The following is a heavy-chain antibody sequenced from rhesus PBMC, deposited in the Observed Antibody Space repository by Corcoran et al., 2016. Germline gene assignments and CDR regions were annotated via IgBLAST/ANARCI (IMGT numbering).Heavy chain of an antibody. V-gene: IGHV4-160*01. J-gene: IGHJ3*01. D-gene: IGHD5-24*01. CDR1: GGSISSNY. Sequence: QVQLQQWGEGLVKPSETLSLTCPVYGGSISSNYWSWIRQHPGKGLEWFGRIRSGGSTNYNPSLKSRVTISIDTSKNQFSLKLSSVTAADTAVYYCARVSGYTADDAFDFWGQGLRVTVSS. CDR2: IRSGGST. CDR3: ARVSGYTADDAFDF.